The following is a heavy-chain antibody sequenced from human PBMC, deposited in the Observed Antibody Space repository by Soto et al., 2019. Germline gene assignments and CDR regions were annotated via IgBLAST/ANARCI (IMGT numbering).Heavy chain of an antibody. CDR2: IYHSGST. D-gene: IGHD3-3*01. CDR3: ERDPLVEYYDFWSGYYKVGYYYYYGMDV. V-gene: IGHV4-4*02. CDR1: GGSISSSNW. Sequence: PSETLSLTCAVSGGSISSSNWWSWVRQPPGKGLEWIGEIYHSGSTNYNPSLKSRVTISGDKSKNQFSLKLSSVTAADTAVYYCERDPLVEYYDFWSGYYKVGYYYYYGMDVWGQGTTVT. J-gene: IGHJ6*02.